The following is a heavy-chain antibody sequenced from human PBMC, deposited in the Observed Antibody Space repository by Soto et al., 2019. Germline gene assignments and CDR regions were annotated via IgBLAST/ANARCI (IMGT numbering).Heavy chain of an antibody. CDR3: XXXXXXDFWSGYXXRSXPLDAXDI. D-gene: IGHD3-3*01. J-gene: IGHJ3*02. Sequence: QITLKESGPTLVKPTQTLTLTCTFSGFSLSTSGVGVGWIRQPPGKALEWLALIYWDDDKRYSPSLKSRLTXTXXXXXXXXXXXXXXXXXXXXXXXXXXXXXXXDFWSGYXXRSXPLDAXDIWGQGTMVTVSS. CDR2: IYWDDDK. CDR1: GFSLSTSGVG. V-gene: IGHV2-5*02.